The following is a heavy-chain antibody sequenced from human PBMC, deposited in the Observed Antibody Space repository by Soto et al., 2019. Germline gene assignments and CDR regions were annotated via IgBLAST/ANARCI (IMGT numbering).Heavy chain of an antibody. CDR1: GGSISSSGYY. D-gene: IGHD1-26*01. V-gene: IGHV4-39*01. Sequence: QVQLQESGPGLVKPSETLSLTCTVAGGSISSSGYYWGWIRQPPGQGLEWIGNIYYRGNTHYSPSLKSRGTISVDTSRNQFSLQLRSVTAAETAVYYCVRGGSDPDFYFDFWGQGTLVIVSS. J-gene: IGHJ4*02. CDR3: VRGGSDPDFYFDF. CDR2: IYYRGNT.